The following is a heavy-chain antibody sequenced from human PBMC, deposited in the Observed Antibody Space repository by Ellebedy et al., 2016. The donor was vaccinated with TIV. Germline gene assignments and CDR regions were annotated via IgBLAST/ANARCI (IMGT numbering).Heavy chain of an antibody. D-gene: IGHD4/OR15-4a*01. CDR2: FSANGGTT. J-gene: IGHJ4*02. Sequence: GEALKISCASSGFTFSTYPMHWVRQPPGKGLEWGSIFSANGGTTYYADSVKGRFTISRDNSKNTLFLQMSSLRAKDTAVYFCARRSTEYGFDSWGQGTLVTVSS. CDR3: ARRSTEYGFDS. V-gene: IGHV3-23*01. CDR1: GFTFSTYP.